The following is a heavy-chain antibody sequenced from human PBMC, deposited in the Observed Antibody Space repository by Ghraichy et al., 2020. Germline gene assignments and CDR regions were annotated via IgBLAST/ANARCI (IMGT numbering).Heavy chain of an antibody. D-gene: IGHD2-15*01. V-gene: IGHV3-9*01. CDR3: AKDRGRSGGSRRYYYYGMDV. CDR2: ISWNSGSI. CDR1: GFTFDDYA. Sequence: GGSLRLSCAASGFTFDDYAMHWVRQAPGKGLEWVSGISWNSGSIGYADSVKGRFTISRDNAKNSLYLQMNSLRAEDTALYYCAKDRGRSGGSRRYYYYGMDVWGQGTTVTVSS. J-gene: IGHJ6*02.